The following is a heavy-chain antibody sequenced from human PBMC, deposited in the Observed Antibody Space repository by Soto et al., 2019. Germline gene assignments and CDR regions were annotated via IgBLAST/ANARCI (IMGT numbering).Heavy chain of an antibody. CDR1: GFTFSSYW. J-gene: IGHJ4*02. V-gene: IGHV3-74*01. Sequence: EVQLVESGGGLVQPGGSLRLSCAASGFTFSSYWMHWVRQVPGKGLVWVSRIHFDGSTTHYADSVKGRFTISRDNAKNPLSLQMNSLRAEDTAVYYCARDAYISGSYQFDYWGQGTLVTVSS. CDR2: IHFDGSTT. D-gene: IGHD6-19*01. CDR3: ARDAYISGSYQFDY.